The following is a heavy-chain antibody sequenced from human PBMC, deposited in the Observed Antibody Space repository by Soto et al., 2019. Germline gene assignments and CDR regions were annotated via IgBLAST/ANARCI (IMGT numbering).Heavy chain of an antibody. V-gene: IGHV1-18*01. CDR2: VNRYNGNT. CDR1: GYTFTSYG. Sequence: QVQLVQSGAEVKKPGASVKVSCKASGYTFTSYGISWVRQAPGQGLEWMGWVNRYNGNTKHAQKLQGRVTMTTDTSTSTAYMELRSLRSDDTAVYYCARDAAVGLFDYWGQGTLVTVSS. D-gene: IGHD1-26*01. J-gene: IGHJ4*02. CDR3: ARDAAVGLFDY.